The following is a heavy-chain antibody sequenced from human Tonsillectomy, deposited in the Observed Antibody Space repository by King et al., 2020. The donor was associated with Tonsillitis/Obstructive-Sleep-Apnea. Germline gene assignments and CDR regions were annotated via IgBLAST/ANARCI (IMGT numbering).Heavy chain of an antibody. Sequence: QLVQSGGGVVQPGRSLRLSCAASGFTFSSYAMHWVRQAPGKGLEWVAVISYDGSNKYYADSVKGRFTISRDNSKNKLYLQMNSLRAEDTAVYYCARDQKEASGSYSYGLHYFDYWGQGTLVTVSS. V-gene: IGHV3-30*04. CDR1: GFTFSSYA. J-gene: IGHJ4*02. D-gene: IGHD1-26*01. CDR2: ISYDGSNK. CDR3: ARDQKEASGSYSYGLHYFDY.